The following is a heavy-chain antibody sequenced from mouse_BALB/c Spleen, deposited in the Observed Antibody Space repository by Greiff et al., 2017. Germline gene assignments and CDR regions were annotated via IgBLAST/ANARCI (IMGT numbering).Heavy chain of an antibody. CDR1: GYTFTSYV. CDR3: TRSGGYEAMDY. J-gene: IGHJ4*01. V-gene: IGHV1-14*01. Sequence: VQLQQSGPELVKPGASVKMSCKASGYTFTSYVMHWVKQKPGQGLEWIGYINPYNDGTKYNEKFKGKATLTSDKSSSTAYMELSSLTSEDSAVYYCTRSGGYEAMDYWGQGTSVTVSS. CDR2: INPYNDGT. D-gene: IGHD2-14*01.